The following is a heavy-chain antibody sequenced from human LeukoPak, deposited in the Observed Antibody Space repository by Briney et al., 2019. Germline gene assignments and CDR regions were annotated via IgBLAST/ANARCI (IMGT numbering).Heavy chain of an antibody. J-gene: IGHJ6*02. CDR2: IYSGGST. D-gene: IGHD6-19*01. CDR3: ARGGVAVAAQLYYYYYGMDV. Sequence: GGSLRLSCAAPGFTVSSNYMSWVRQAPGKGLEWVSVIYSGGSTYYADSVKGRFTISRDNSKNTLYLQMNSLRAEDTAVYYCARGGVAVAAQLYYYYYGMDVWGQGTTVTVSS. CDR1: GFTVSSNY. V-gene: IGHV3-66*02.